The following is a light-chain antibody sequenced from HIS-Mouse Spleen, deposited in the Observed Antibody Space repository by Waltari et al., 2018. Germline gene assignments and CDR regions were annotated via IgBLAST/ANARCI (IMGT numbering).Light chain of an antibody. CDR1: ALPKKY. J-gene: IGLJ2*01. CDR2: EDS. Sequence: SYELTQPPSVSVSPGQTARITCSGDALPKKYAYWYQQKSGQAPVLVIYEDSKRPSGIPERLSGSSSGTVATWTISGAQVEDEADYYCYSTDSSGNHRVFGGGTKLTVL. CDR3: YSTDSSGNHRV. V-gene: IGLV3-10*01.